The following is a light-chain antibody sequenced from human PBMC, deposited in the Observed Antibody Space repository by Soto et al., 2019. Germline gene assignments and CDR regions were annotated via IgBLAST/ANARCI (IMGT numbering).Light chain of an antibody. V-gene: IGLV1-51*02. CDR1: SSNIENNY. J-gene: IGLJ2*01. CDR3: GTWDSSLREVV. CDR2: END. Sequence: QPVLTQPPSVSAAPGQKVTISCSGSSSNIENNYVSWYQQLPGTAPQVLIYENDKRPSGIPDRFSASKSGTSATLGITGLQTGDEADYYCGTWDSSLREVVFGGGTKLTVL.